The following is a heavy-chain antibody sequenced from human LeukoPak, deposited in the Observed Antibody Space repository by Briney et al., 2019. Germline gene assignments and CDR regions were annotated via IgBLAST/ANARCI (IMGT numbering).Heavy chain of an antibody. D-gene: IGHD3-10*01. CDR3: ARMGRIYGLTL. J-gene: IGHJ4*02. CDR2: IYYSGST. Sequence: PSETLSLTCTVSGGSISSGGYYWSWLRQHPGKGLEWIGYIYYSGSTYYNPSLKSRVTISVDTSKNQFSLKLSSVTAADTAVYYCARMGRIYGLTLWGQGTLVTVSS. V-gene: IGHV4-31*03. CDR1: GGSISSGGYY.